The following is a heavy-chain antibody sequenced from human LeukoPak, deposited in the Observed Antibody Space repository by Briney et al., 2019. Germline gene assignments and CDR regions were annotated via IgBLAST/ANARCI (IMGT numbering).Heavy chain of an antibody. J-gene: IGHJ4*02. CDR1: GFTFSSYE. CDR2: ISSSGSTI. Sequence: SGGSLSLSCAASGFTFSSYEMNWVRQAPGKGLEWVSYISSSGSTIYYADSVKGRFTISRDNAKNSLYLQMNSLRAEDTAVYYCATTWGGSPWYFDHWGQGTLVTVSS. V-gene: IGHV3-48*03. CDR3: ATTWGGSPWYFDH. D-gene: IGHD3-16*01.